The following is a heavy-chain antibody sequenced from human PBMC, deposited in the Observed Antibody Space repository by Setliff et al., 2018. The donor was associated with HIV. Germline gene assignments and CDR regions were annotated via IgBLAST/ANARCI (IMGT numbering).Heavy chain of an antibody. CDR3: ARGRDCDTNNCVFRSYYHYGLDV. V-gene: IGHV4-34*01. CDR2: VIDDGGA. D-gene: IGHD1-1*01. J-gene: IGHJ6*02. CDR1: GGSFSNYF. Sequence: SETLSLTCAVYGGSFSNYFWSWLRQSPGGGLEWIGEVIDDGGANYNASLKSRVTMSVDTSKKEFSLKLASVTAADTAVYYCARGRDCDTNNCVFRSYYHYGLDVWGQGTTVTVSS.